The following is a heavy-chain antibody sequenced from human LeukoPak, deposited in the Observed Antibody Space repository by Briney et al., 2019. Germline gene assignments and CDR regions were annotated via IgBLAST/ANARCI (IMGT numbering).Heavy chain of an antibody. V-gene: IGHV4-61*08. D-gene: IGHD3-22*01. Sequence: SETLSLTCAVSGDSISSGGYSWNWIRQPPGKGLEWIGYIYYSGSTNYNPSLKSRVTISVDTSKNQFSLKLSSVTAADTAVYYCARSTYYYDSSGYSYYSYYYMDVWGKGTTVTISS. CDR2: IYYSGST. J-gene: IGHJ6*03. CDR1: GDSISSGGYS. CDR3: ARSTYYYDSSGYSYYSYYYMDV.